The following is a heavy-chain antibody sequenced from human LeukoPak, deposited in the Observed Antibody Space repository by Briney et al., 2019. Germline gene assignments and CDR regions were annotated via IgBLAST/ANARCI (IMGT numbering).Heavy chain of an antibody. D-gene: IGHD2/OR15-2a*01. CDR2: IYTSGST. CDR1: GGSISSYY. Sequence: SSETLSLTCTDSGGSISSYYWSWIRQPAGKGLEWIGRIYTSGSTNYNPSLKSRVTMSVDTSKNQFSLKLSSVTAADTAVYYCARSPIYPDAFDIWGQGTMVTVSS. CDR3: ARSPIYPDAFDI. J-gene: IGHJ3*02. V-gene: IGHV4-4*07.